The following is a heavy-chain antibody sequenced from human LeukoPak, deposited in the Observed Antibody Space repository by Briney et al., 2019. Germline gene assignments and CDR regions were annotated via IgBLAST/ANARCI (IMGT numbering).Heavy chain of an antibody. CDR2: IYHSGST. CDR3: AREREGYCSGGSCYAFDY. D-gene: IGHD2-15*01. CDR1: GGSISSSNW. J-gene: IGHJ4*02. Sequence: SETLSLTCAVSGGSISSSNWWSWDRQPPGKGLEWIGEIYHSGSTNYNPSLKSRVTISVDKSKNQFSLKLSSVTAADTAVYYCAREREGYCSGGSCYAFDYWGQGTLVTVSS. V-gene: IGHV4-4*02.